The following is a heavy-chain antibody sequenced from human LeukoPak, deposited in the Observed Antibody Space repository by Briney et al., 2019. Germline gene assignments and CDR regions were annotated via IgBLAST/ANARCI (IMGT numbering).Heavy chain of an antibody. CDR3: ARAGYSGYNYRFDY. CDR2: ISYDGSNK. V-gene: IGHV3-30*04. D-gene: IGHD5-12*01. J-gene: IGHJ4*02. Sequence: PGRSLRLSCAASGFTFSSYAMHWVRQAPGKGLEWVAVISYDGSNKYYADSVKGRFTISRDNSKNTLYLQMNSLRAEDTAVYYCARAGYSGYNYRFDYWGQGTLVTVSS. CDR1: GFTFSSYA.